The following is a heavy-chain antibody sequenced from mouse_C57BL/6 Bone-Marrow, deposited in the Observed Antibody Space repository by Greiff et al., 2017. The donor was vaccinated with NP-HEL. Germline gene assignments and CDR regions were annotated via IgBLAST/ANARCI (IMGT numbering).Heavy chain of an antibody. D-gene: IGHD2-4*01. CDR2: ISDGGSYT. CDR3: ASYYDYDWFAY. CDR1: GFTFSSYA. V-gene: IGHV5-4*03. Sequence: EVKLMESGGGLVKPGGSLKLSCAASGFTFSSYAMSWVRQTPEKRLEWVATISDGGSYTYYPDNVKGRFTISRDNAKNNLYLQMSHLKSEDTAMYYCASYYDYDWFAYGGQGTLVTVSA. J-gene: IGHJ3*01.